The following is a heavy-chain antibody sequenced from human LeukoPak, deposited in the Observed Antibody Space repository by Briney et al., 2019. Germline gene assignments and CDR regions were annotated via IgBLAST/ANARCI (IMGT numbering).Heavy chain of an antibody. Sequence: SETLSLTCTVPGGSISSSSYYWGWIRQPPGKGLEWIGSIYYSGSTYYNPSLKSRVTIAVDTSKNQFSLKLSSVTAADTAVYYCARHGGDIVVVVAGQGGYFDYWGQGTLVTVSS. J-gene: IGHJ4*02. V-gene: IGHV4-39*01. CDR2: IYYSGST. D-gene: IGHD2-15*01. CDR3: ARHGGDIVVVVAGQGGYFDY. CDR1: GGSISSSSYY.